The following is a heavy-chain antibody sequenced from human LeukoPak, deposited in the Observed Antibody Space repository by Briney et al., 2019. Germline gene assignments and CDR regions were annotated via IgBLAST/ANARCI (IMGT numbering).Heavy chain of an antibody. J-gene: IGHJ4*02. Sequence: QSGGSLRLSCAASGFTFSSYAMSWVRQAPGKGLEWVSAISGSGGSTYYADSVKGRFTISRDNSKNTLYPQMNSLRAEDTAVYHCAKDLWRFGETGTKFDYWGQGTLVTVSS. D-gene: IGHD3-10*01. CDR3: AKDLWRFGETGTKFDY. CDR1: GFTFSSYA. V-gene: IGHV3-23*01. CDR2: ISGSGGST.